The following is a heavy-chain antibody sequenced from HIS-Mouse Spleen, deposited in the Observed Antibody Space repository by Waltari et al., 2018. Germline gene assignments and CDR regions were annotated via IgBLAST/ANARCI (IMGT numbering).Heavy chain of an antibody. J-gene: IGHJ5*02. CDR3: ARDNDFWSGYGNWFDP. CDR1: GYSISSGYY. V-gene: IGHV4-38-2*02. D-gene: IGHD3-3*01. Sequence: QVQLQESGPGLVKPSETLSLTCTVSGYSISSGYYWGWIRQPPGKGLEWIGSIYHSGSTYYNPSLKSRVTISVDTSKNQFSLKLSSVTAADTAVYYCARDNDFWSGYGNWFDPWGQGTLVTVSS. CDR2: IYHSGST.